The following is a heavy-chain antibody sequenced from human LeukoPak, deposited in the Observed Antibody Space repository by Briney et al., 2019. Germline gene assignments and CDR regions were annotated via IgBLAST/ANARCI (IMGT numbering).Heavy chain of an antibody. CDR3: ARHLSYYGSGSAAVYYYYGMDV. CDR2: IYYSGST. J-gene: IGHJ6*02. CDR1: GGSISSYY. Sequence: PSETLSLTCTVSGGSISSYYWSWIRQPPGKGLEWIGYIYYSGSTNYNPSLKSRVTMSVDTSKNQFSLKLSSVTAADTAVYYCARHLSYYGSGSAAVYYYYGMDVWGQGTTVTVSS. D-gene: IGHD3-10*01. V-gene: IGHV4-59*08.